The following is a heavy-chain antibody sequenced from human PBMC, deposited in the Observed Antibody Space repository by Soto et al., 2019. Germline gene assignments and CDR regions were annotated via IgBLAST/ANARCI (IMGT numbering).Heavy chain of an antibody. V-gene: IGHV3-21*01. CDR3: ARDSFLAWLAYYYYYGMDV. Sequence: EVQLVESGGGLVKPGGSLRLSCAASGFTFSSYSMNWVRQAPGKGLEWVSSISSSSSYIYYADSVKGRVTISRDNAKNPLYLQLNSQRAEDTSVYYCARDSFLAWLAYYYYYGMDVWGQGTTVTVPS. CDR2: ISSSSSYI. D-gene: IGHD3-3*01. CDR1: GFTFSSYS. J-gene: IGHJ6*02.